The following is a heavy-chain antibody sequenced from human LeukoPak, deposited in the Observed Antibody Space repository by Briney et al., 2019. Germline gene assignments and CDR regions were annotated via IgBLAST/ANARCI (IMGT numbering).Heavy chain of an antibody. Sequence: PSETLSLTCTVSGGSINNYYWSWLRQPAGKGLEWFGRIYTRGSTNYNPSLKSRVTMSVDTSKNQFSLKLSSVTAADTAVYYCARGRYCSADICSGGDAFDIWGQGTLGSVSS. CDR2: IYTRGST. J-gene: IGHJ3*02. D-gene: IGHD2-15*01. CDR1: GGSINNYY. CDR3: ARGRYCSADICSGGDAFDI. V-gene: IGHV4-4*07.